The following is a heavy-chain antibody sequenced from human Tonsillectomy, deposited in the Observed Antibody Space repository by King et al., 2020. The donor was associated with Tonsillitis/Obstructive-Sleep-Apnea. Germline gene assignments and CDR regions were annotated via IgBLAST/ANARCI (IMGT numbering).Heavy chain of an antibody. Sequence: QLVQSGAEVKKPGASVKVSCTPSPANGHYVHWVRQAPGQGLEWMGWIDPNSAGTKYAQKFQDRVTMTRDTSINTAYMELSSLSSDDTVVYYCAQVRGGWGQGTLLTVSS. D-gene: IGHD3-10*01. CDR2: IDPNSAGT. CDR1: PANGHY. J-gene: IGHJ4*02. V-gene: IGHV1-2*02. CDR3: AQVRGG.